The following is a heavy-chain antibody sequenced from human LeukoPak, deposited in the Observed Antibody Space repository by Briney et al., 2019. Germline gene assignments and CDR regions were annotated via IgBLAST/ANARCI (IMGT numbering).Heavy chain of an antibody. V-gene: IGHV3-30-3*01. Sequence: GGSLRLSCVASRFTFTGFAMHWVRQAPGKGLEWEAVISWDGSTKYYADSVKGRFTISRDNSKNTLYLQMNSLRAEDTAVYYCGRDGGGSGWYTHLDYWGQGILVTVSS. CDR3: GRDGGGSGWYTHLDY. D-gene: IGHD6-19*01. CDR1: RFTFTGFA. CDR2: ISWDGSTK. J-gene: IGHJ4*02.